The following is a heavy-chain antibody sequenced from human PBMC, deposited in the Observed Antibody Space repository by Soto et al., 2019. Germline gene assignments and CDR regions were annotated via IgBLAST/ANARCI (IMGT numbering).Heavy chain of an antibody. D-gene: IGHD6-19*01. Sequence: SETLSLPCTVSGGHLSSRSYYWGWIRQPPGKGLEWIGSIYYSGNTYYNSSLKSRVTIAVDTSKNQFSLKLSSVTAADTAVYYCARQARSSGWYFNWFDPWGQGTLVTVS. CDR2: IYYSGNT. CDR1: GGHLSSRSYY. CDR3: ARQARSSGWYFNWFDP. J-gene: IGHJ5*02. V-gene: IGHV4-39*01.